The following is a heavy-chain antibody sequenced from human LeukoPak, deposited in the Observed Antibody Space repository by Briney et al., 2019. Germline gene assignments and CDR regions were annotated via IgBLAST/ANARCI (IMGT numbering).Heavy chain of an antibody. Sequence: SETLSLTCAVSGGSISSSNWWSWIRQPPGKGLEWIGEIYHSGSTNYNPSLKSRVTISRDTSKSQFSLKLSSVTATDTAVYYCARGRAFFDWGQGTLVTVSS. V-gene: IGHV4-4*02. CDR1: GGSISSSNW. D-gene: IGHD3-3*02. J-gene: IGHJ4*02. CDR2: IYHSGST. CDR3: ARGRAFFD.